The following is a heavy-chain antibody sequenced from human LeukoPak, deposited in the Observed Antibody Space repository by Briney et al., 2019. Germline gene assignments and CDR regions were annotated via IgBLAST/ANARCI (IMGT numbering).Heavy chain of an antibody. D-gene: IGHD2-2*01. CDR3: ARGYCSSTSCSYYYYYYMDV. V-gene: IGHV1-69*13. CDR2: IIHIFGTA. CDR1: GGTFSSYA. J-gene: IGHJ6*03. Sequence: SVKVSCKASGGTFSSYAISWVRQAPGQGLEWMGGIIHIFGTAIYAQKFQGRVTITADESTSTAYMELSSLRSEDTAMYYCARGYCSSTSCSYYYYYYMDVWGKGTTVTVSS.